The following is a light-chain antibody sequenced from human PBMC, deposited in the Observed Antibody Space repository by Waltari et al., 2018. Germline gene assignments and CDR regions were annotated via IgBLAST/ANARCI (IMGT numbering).Light chain of an antibody. CDR3: QQYNNWPPWT. Sequence: EIVMTQSPATLSVSPGDTATLSCRASQSVSSKLAWYQLKPGQAPRILIYGAFTRATGIPARFSGSVSGTEFILTISSMQSEDFAVDYCQQYNNWPPWTFGQGTKVEIK. J-gene: IGKJ1*01. CDR2: GAF. CDR1: QSVSSK. V-gene: IGKV3-15*01.